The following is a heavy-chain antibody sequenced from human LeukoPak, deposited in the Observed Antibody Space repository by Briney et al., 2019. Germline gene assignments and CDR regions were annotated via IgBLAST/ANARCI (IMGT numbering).Heavy chain of an antibody. CDR1: GYTFTSYG. CDR2: ISAYNGNT. Sequence: ASVKVSCKASGYTFTSYGISWVRQAPGQGLEWMGWISAYNGNTNYAQKLQGRVTMTTDTSTSTAHMELRSLRSDDTAVYYCAIIAALSPAQNWFDPWGQGTLVTVSS. CDR3: AIIAALSPAQNWFDP. J-gene: IGHJ5*02. D-gene: IGHD6-6*01. V-gene: IGHV1-18*01.